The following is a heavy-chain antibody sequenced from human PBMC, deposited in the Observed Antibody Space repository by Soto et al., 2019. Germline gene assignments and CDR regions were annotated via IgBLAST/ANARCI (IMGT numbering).Heavy chain of an antibody. CDR3: ARAVDVPVDFDY. J-gene: IGHJ4*02. V-gene: IGHV1-3*05. CDR1: GYTFTGYA. D-gene: IGHD5-12*01. Sequence: QVQLVQSGAEEKKPGASVKVSCKASGYTFTGYAMHWVRQAPGQRLEWMGWINAGTGNTKYSQKFQGRVALTRDTAASTPYMELRSLTSEDTAVYFCARAVDVPVDFDYWGQGTLVTVSS. CDR2: INAGTGNT.